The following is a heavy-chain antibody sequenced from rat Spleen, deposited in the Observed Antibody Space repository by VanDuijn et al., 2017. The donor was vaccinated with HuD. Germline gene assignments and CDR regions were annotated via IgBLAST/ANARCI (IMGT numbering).Heavy chain of an antibody. CDR2: ISSAGRRN. CDR3: AKMYTTDYYYPSGVMDA. CDR1: GFTFSNYG. Sequence: EVQVVESGGGLVQPGRSLKLSCAASGFTFSNYGMAWVRQTPTKGLEWVATISSAGRRNYYRDSVKGRFTISRDNAKSSLYLQMNSLRSEDTATYYCAKMYTTDYYYPSGVMDAWGQGASVTVSS. V-gene: IGHV5-29*01. D-gene: IGHD1-6*01. J-gene: IGHJ4*01.